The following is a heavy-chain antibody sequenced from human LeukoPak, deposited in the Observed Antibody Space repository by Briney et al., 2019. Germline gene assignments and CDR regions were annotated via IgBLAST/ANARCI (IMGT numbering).Heavy chain of an antibody. J-gene: IGHJ4*02. CDR1: GYTFTGYY. Sequence: ASVKVSCKASGYTFTGYYMHWVRQAPGQGLEWMGIINPSGGSTSYAQKFQGRVTMTRDMSTSTVYMELSSLRSEDTAVYYCGRDRLMTTVTTGDYWGQGTLVTVSS. D-gene: IGHD4-17*01. CDR3: GRDRLMTTVTTGDY. CDR2: INPSGGST. V-gene: IGHV1-46*01.